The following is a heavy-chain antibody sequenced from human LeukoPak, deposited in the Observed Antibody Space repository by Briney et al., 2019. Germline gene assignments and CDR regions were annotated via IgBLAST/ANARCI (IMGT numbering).Heavy chain of an antibody. J-gene: IGHJ6*03. CDR1: GFTVSSNY. Sequence: GGSLRLSCAASGFTVSSNYMSWVRRAPGKGLEWVSVIYSGGSTYYADSVKGRFTISRDNSKNTLYLQMNSLRAEDTAVYYCAREGIAARRGTYYYMDVWGKGTTVTVSS. CDR2: IYSGGST. V-gene: IGHV3-53*01. D-gene: IGHD6-6*01. CDR3: AREGIAARRGTYYYMDV.